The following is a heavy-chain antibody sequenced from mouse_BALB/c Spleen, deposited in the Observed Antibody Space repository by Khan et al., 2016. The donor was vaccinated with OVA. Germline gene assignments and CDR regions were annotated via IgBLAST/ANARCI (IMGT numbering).Heavy chain of an antibody. CDR2: IDPENGET. Sequence: VQLQQSGAELVRPGALVKLSCKASGFNIKDYYIHWVKQRPEQGLEWIGWIDPENGETVYDPKFQGKANITADTSSNTAYLHLSSLTSEATAVYDCAGSGYSACFAYWGQGALVTVSS. V-gene: IGHV14-1*02. CDR1: GFNIKDYY. J-gene: IGHJ3*01. CDR3: AGSGYSACFAY.